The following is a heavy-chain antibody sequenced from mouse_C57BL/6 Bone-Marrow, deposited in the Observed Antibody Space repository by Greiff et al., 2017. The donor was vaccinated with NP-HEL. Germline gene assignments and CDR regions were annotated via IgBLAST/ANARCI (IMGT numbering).Heavy chain of an antibody. Sequence: QVHVMQSGTELVKPGASVKLSCTASGFTFTSYWMQWVKQRPGQGLEWIGIINTCYGGINYNEKFKSKATLTVDNSSNTAYMQRSSLTSENSAVYYCAREGGNYHFMDYWGQGTSVTVSS. J-gene: IGHJ4*01. CDR1: GFTFTSYW. CDR2: INTCYGGI. CDR3: AREGGNYHFMDY. D-gene: IGHD2-1*01. V-gene: IGHV1-53*01.